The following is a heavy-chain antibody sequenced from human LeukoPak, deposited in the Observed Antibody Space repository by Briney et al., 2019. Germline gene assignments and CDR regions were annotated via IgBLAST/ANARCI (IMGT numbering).Heavy chain of an antibody. D-gene: IGHD3-10*01. CDR1: GFTFSTYN. J-gene: IGHJ4*02. CDR2: ISFRSTYI. CDR3: ATKVDGSGSL. V-gene: IGHV3-21*06. Sequence: PGGSLRLSCAASGFTFSTYNVNWVRQAPGKGLEWVSSISFRSTYIYYADSVKGRFTISRDNAKNSLYLQMNSLRAEDTAVYYCATKVDGSGSLWGQGTLVTVSS.